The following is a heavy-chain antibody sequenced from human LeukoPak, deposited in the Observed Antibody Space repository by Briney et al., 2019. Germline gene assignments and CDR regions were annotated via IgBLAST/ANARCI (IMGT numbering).Heavy chain of an antibody. V-gene: IGHV3-53*01. CDR1: GFSVSDDY. Sequence: GGSLRLSCAASGFSVSDDYMNWVRQGPGKGLEWVSGIYTDGDTYYADSVKGRFIISKDNSKNILNLQMDSLRAEDTAVYYCARDKAYGGKGDFDLWGRGTLVVVSS. CDR2: IYTDGDT. D-gene: IGHD4-23*01. CDR3: ARDKAYGGKGDFDL. J-gene: IGHJ2*01.